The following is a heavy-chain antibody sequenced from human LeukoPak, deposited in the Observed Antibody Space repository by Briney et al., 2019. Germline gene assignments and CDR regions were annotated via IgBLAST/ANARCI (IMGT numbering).Heavy chain of an antibody. CDR2: ISRNGDST. CDR3: ATSSPMVGPDFDY. V-gene: IGHV3-23*01. D-gene: IGHD2-8*01. J-gene: IGHJ4*02. CDR1: GFTFNNYA. Sequence: GGSLRLSCAASGFTFNNYAMSWVRHAPGKGLEWVSAISRNGDSTYYADSVEGRITISRDNSKNTLYLQMNSLRAEDTAVYYCATSSPMVGPDFDYWGQGTLVTVSS.